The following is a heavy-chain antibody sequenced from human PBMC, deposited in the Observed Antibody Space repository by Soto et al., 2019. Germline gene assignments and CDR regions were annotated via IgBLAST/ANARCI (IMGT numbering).Heavy chain of an antibody. V-gene: IGHV4-59*01. Sequence: QVQLQESGPRLVKPSETLSLTCIVSGGSISNYYWSWIRQPPGKGLEWIGYIYYSGSTNYNPSLQCPVTISVDTYKNQFSLKLSSVTAADTAVYYCARAGLPATAPFAYWGQGTLVTVSS. CDR2: IYYSGST. CDR3: ARAGLPATAPFAY. CDR1: GGSISNYY. J-gene: IGHJ4*02. D-gene: IGHD2-2*01.